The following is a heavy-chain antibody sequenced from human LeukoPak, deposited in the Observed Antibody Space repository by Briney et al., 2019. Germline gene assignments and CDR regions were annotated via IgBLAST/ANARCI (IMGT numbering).Heavy chain of an antibody. CDR1: GYTFTGYY. V-gene: IGHV1-2*02. J-gene: IGHJ5*02. Sequence: ASVKVSCKASGYTFTGYYMHWVRQAPGKGLEWMGWINPNSGGTNYAQKFQGRVTMTRDTSISTAYMELSRLRSDDTAVYYCARGRYCSSTSCYFNWFDPWGQGTLVTVSS. CDR3: ARGRYCSSTSCYFNWFDP. D-gene: IGHD2-2*01. CDR2: INPNSGGT.